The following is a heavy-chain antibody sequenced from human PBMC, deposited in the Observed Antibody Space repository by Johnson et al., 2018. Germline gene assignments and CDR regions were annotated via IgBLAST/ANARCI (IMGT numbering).Heavy chain of an antibody. D-gene: IGHD3-22*01. CDR3: ARGLRPLYYYDSSGYYGNAFDI. J-gene: IGHJ3*02. V-gene: IGHV1-69*01. CDR1: GGTFSSYA. Sequence: QVQLVESGAEVKKXGSSXKVXCKASGGTFSSYAISWVRQAPGQGLEWMGGIIPIFGTANYAQKFQGRVPITADESTGPAYMGLSSLRSEDTAVYYCARGLRPLYYYDSSGYYGNAFDIWGQGTMVTVSS. CDR2: IIPIFGTA.